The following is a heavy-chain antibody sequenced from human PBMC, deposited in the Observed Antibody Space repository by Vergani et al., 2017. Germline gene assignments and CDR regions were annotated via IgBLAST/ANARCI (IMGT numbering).Heavy chain of an antibody. Sequence: EVQLVQSGAEVKKPGESLKISCKGSGYSFTSYWIGWVRQMPGKGLEWMGIIYPGDSDTRYSPSFQGQVTISADKSISTAYLQLSSLKASDTAMYYCARGXYYDFWSGYLDYYYYMDVWGKGTTVTVSS. CDR2: IYPGDSDT. J-gene: IGHJ6*03. V-gene: IGHV5-51*03. D-gene: IGHD3-3*01. CDR1: GYSFTSYW. CDR3: ARGXYYDFWSGYLDYYYYMDV.